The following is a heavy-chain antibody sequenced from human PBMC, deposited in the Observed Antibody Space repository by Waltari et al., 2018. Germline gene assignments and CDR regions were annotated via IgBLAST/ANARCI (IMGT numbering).Heavy chain of an antibody. Sequence: EVQLLESGGGLVQPGGSLRLSCAASGFTFSSYAIIWVRQAPGKGLEWVSAISGSGGSTYYADSVKGRFTISRDNSKNTLYLQMNSLRAEDTAVYYCAKDPVAHYYDSSGYSYWGQGTLVTVSS. CDR3: AKDPVAHYYDSSGYSY. CDR1: GFTFSSYA. CDR2: ISGSGGST. V-gene: IGHV3-23*01. J-gene: IGHJ4*02. D-gene: IGHD3-22*01.